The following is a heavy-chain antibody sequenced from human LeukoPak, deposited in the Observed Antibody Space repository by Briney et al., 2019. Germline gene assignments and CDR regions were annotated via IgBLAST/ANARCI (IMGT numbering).Heavy chain of an antibody. CDR1: GGSISSYY. CDR3: ARDLSSGRRGWFDP. V-gene: IGHV4-4*07. J-gene: IGHJ5*02. CDR2: IYTSGST. D-gene: IGHD3-22*01. Sequence: PSETLSLTCNVSGGSISSYYWSWIRQPAGKGLEWIGRIYTSGSTNYNPSLKSRVTMSVDTSKNQFSLKLSSVTAADTAVYYCARDLSSGRRGWFDPWGQGTLVTVSS.